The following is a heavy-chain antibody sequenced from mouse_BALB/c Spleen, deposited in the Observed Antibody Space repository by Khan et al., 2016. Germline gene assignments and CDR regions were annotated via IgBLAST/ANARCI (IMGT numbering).Heavy chain of an antibody. Sequence: QVQLQQSGAELARPGASVKLSCKASGYTFTSYWMQWVKQRPGQGLEWIGAIYPGDGDTRYTQKFKGKATLTADKSCSTAYMQLSSLASEDSAVYYCASYYGSSYDYFDYWGQGTTLTVSS. D-gene: IGHD1-1*01. V-gene: IGHV1-87*01. CDR2: IYPGDGDT. CDR1: GYTFTSYW. J-gene: IGHJ2*01. CDR3: ASYYGSSYDYFDY.